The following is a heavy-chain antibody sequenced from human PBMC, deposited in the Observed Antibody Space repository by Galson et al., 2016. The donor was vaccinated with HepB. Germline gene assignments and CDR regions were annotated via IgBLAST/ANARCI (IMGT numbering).Heavy chain of an antibody. J-gene: IGHJ4*02. Sequence: QSGAEVKKPGESLKISCRGSRNTFTDHWIGWVRQRPGKGLEWMGIIWPGDSDTRYSPSFQGQVTVSADKSSRYAYLQWSSLKASDTAMYYCVRRGDGYDFDLWGQGTLVTVSS. D-gene: IGHD5-24*01. V-gene: IGHV5-51*01. CDR3: VRRGDGYDFDL. CDR2: IWPGDSDT. CDR1: RNTFTDHW.